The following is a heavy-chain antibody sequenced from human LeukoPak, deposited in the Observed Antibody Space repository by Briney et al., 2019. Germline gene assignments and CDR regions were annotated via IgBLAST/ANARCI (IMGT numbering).Heavy chain of an antibody. CDR1: GFTFSSHG. CDR3: AKDSYYGSGSYYLDY. D-gene: IGHD3-10*01. Sequence: PGRSLRLSCAASGFTFSSHGMHWVRQAPGKGLEWVAVISYDGSNKYYADSVKGRFTISRDNSKNTLYLQMNSLRAEDTAVYYCAKDSYYGSGSYYLDYWGQGTLVTVSS. J-gene: IGHJ4*02. CDR2: ISYDGSNK. V-gene: IGHV3-30*18.